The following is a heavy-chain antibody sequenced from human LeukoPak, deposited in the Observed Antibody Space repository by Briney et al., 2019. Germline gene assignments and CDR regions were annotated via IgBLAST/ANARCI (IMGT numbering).Heavy chain of an antibody. J-gene: IGHJ4*02. CDR2: INPGGGTT. Sequence: ASVKVSCKASGYTFTNYYMHWVRQAPGQGLEWMGIINPGGGTTNYAQKFQGRVTMTRDTSTSTLYMELSSLRSDDTAVYYCARDLMIVVVFDYWGQGTLVTVSS. CDR3: ARDLMIVVVFDY. CDR1: GYTFTNYY. D-gene: IGHD3-22*01. V-gene: IGHV1-46*01.